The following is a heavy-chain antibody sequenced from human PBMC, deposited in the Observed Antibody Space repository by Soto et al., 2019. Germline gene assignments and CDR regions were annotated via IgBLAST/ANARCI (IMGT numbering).Heavy chain of an antibody. Sequence: VQLQESGPGLVKPSGTLSLTCTVSGGFHSHYYWTWIRQPAGKGLQWIGRTYPSGSTGYNPSLTSRVTISIDTSQTQFSLKMTSMTSADTAVYYCARERREKIDDGYYFDYWGQRTLVAVS. CDR3: ARERREKIDDGYYFDY. CDR2: TYPSGST. J-gene: IGHJ4*02. D-gene: IGHD3-10*01. V-gene: IGHV4-4*07. CDR1: GGFHSHYY.